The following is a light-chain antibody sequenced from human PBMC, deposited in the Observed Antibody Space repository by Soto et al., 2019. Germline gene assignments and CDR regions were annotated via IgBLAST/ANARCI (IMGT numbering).Light chain of an antibody. Sequence: DIQMPQSPSSLSASVGDRVTIICRASQSISSYLNWYQQKPGKAPKLLIYAASSLQSGVPSRFSGSGSGTDFTLTISSLQPEDFATYYCQQSYSTSITFGQGTRLEIK. CDR2: AAS. J-gene: IGKJ5*01. V-gene: IGKV1-39*01. CDR3: QQSYSTSIT. CDR1: QSISSY.